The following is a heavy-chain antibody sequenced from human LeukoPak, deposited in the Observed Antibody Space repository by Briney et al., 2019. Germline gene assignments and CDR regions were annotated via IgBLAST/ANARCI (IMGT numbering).Heavy chain of an antibody. CDR3: ARLFPPLPIAVAWNWFDP. V-gene: IGHV4-34*01. Sequence: SETLSLTCAVYGGSFSGYYWSWIRQPPGKGLERIGEINHSGSTNYNPSLKSRVTISVDTSKNQFSLKLSSVTAADTAVYYCARLFPPLPIAVAWNWFDPWGQGTLVTVSS. J-gene: IGHJ5*02. CDR1: GGSFSGYY. CDR2: INHSGST. D-gene: IGHD6-19*01.